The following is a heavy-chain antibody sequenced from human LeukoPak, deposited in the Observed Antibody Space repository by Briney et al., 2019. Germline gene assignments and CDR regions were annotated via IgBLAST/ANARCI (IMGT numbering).Heavy chain of an antibody. Sequence: GGSLRLSCAASGFTFRNYWMSWVRQAPGTGLEWVANIKQDGSDRNYVTSVRGRFTISRDNAESSLYLQMNSLRAEDTAVYYCVRNLAVAGTCFDSWGQGTLVTVSS. CDR3: VRNLAVAGTCFDS. V-gene: IGHV3-7*03. D-gene: IGHD6-19*01. J-gene: IGHJ4*02. CDR2: IKQDGSDR. CDR1: GFTFRNYW.